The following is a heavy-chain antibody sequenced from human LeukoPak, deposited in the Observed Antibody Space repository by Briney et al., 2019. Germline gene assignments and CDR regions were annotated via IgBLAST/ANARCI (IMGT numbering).Heavy chain of an antibody. V-gene: IGHV1-2*02. J-gene: IGHJ6*02. Sequence: ASVKVSCKASGYTFTDYYVHWVRQAPGEGLEWMGWINPHTGGAQYAQKFQGRVTMTRDMSIITVYMQLSSLRSDDTAMYYCARHGSAGGYSYNSGMDVWGQGTTVTVSS. CDR3: ARHGSAGGYSYNSGMDV. CDR1: GYTFTDYY. CDR2: INPHTGGA. D-gene: IGHD3-16*01.